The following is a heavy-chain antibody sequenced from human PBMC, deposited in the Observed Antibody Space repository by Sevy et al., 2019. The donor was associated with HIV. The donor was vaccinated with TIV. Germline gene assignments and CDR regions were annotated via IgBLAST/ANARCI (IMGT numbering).Heavy chain of an antibody. CDR3: ARGLGSRTGTIYGLDV. CDR2: MNPNSGTT. D-gene: IGHD1-1*01. V-gene: IGHV1-8*01. Sequence: ASVKVSCEASGYTFTSYDINWVRQATGQGLEWMGWMNPNSGTTGYAQKFQGRFTMTRNTSMSTAYMELSSLRSEDTALSYCARGLGSRTGTIYGLDVWDQGTTVTVSS. J-gene: IGHJ6*02. CDR1: GYTFTSYD.